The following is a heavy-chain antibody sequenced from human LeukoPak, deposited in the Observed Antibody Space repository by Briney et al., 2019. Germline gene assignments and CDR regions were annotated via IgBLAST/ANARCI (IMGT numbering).Heavy chain of an antibody. D-gene: IGHD3-16*01. CDR3: ARRDDYHGGEDY. J-gene: IGHJ4*02. CDR1: GGSISSGGYY. CDR2: IYHSGST. V-gene: IGHV4-30-2*01. Sequence: PSETLSLTCTVSGGSISSGGYYWSWIRQPPGKGLEWIGYIYHSGSTYYNPSLKSRVTISVDRSKNQFSLKLSSVTAADTAVYYCARRDDYHGGEDYWGQGTLVTVSS.